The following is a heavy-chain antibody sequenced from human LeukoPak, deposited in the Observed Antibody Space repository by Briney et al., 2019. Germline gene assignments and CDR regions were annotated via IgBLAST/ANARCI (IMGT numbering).Heavy chain of an antibody. V-gene: IGHV3-23*01. D-gene: IGHD2-2*01. CDR1: GFTFSNYA. J-gene: IGHJ5*02. CDR2: ISGSGGTT. CDR3: ARGDCSSTSCSSTPKNWFDP. Sequence: GGSLRLSCAASGFTFSNYAMSWVRQAPGKGLEWVSAISGSGGTTYYADSVKGRCTISRDNSMNTLYLQMNSLRADGPAVFYCARGDCSSTSCSSTPKNWFDPWGQGTLVSVSS.